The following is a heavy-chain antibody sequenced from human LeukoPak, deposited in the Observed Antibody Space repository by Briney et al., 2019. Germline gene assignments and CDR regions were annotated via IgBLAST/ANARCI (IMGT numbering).Heavy chain of an antibody. CDR1: GGSFSGYY. J-gene: IGHJ4*02. Sequence: SETLSLTCAVYGGSFSGYYWSWIRQPPGKGLEWIGEINHSGSTNYNPSLKSRVTISVDTPRNQFSLKLSSVTAADTAVYYCARLSSYDFWSGYLIYFDYWGQGTLVTVSS. CDR2: INHSGST. V-gene: IGHV4-34*01. CDR3: ARLSSYDFWSGYLIYFDY. D-gene: IGHD3-3*01.